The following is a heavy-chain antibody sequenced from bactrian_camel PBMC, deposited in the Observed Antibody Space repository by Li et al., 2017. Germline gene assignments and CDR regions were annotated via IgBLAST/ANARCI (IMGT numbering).Heavy chain of an antibody. CDR2: IDSDGTIT. V-gene: IGHV3S31*01. J-gene: IGHJ4*01. D-gene: IGHD1*01. CDR1: GYTSRTYC. CDR3: AARSVGWCPLFEHWLGKRAYTPGGYLLT. Sequence: DVQLVESGGGAVQAGGSLRLSCAASGYTSRTYCKGWFRMSPTLGREAVAAIDSDGTITYADVVKGRFTFSQDNAKNTLYLQMNSLKPEDTAMYYCAARSVGWCPLFEHWLGKRAYTPGGYLLTGARGPRSPSP.